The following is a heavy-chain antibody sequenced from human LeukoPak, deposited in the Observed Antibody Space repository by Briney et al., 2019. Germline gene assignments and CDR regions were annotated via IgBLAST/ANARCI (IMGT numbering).Heavy chain of an antibody. CDR2: ISGSGGST. V-gene: IGHV3-23*01. J-gene: IGHJ4*02. Sequence: PGGSLRLSCAASGFTFSSYAMSWVPQAPGKGLEWVSGISGSGGSTYYADSVKGRFTISRDNSKNTLYLQVNSLRAEDTAVYYCAKGSSGWPEVRWGIDYWGQGTLVTVSS. CDR3: AKGSSGWPEVRWGIDY. D-gene: IGHD6-19*01. CDR1: GFTFSSYA.